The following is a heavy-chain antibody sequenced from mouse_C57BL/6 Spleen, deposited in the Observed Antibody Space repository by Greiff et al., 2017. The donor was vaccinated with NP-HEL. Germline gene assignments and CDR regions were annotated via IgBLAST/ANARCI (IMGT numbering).Heavy chain of an antibody. CDR3: ARKGDYDYDEAWFAY. CDR1: GFSLTSYA. V-gene: IGHV2-9-1*01. CDR2: IWTGGGT. D-gene: IGHD2-4*01. J-gene: IGHJ3*01. Sequence: QVQLKESGPGLVAPSQSLSITCTVSGFSLTSYAISWVRQPPGKGLEWLGVIWTGGGTNYNSALKSRLSISKENSKSQVFLKKNSLQTDDTARYYCARKGDYDYDEAWFAYWGQGTLVTVSA.